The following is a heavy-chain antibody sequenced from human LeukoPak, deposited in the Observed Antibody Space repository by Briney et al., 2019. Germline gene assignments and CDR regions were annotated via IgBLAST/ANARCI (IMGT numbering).Heavy chain of an antibody. D-gene: IGHD3-9*01. CDR3: ARGDILTGYYPSHFDY. CDR1: GFTFSSYA. J-gene: IGHJ4*02. Sequence: PGGSLRLSCAASGFTFSSYAMSWVRQAPGKGLEWVSSISSSSSYIYYADSVKGRFTISRDNAKNSLYLQMNSLRAEDTAVYYCARGDILTGYYPSHFDYWGQGTLVTVSS. V-gene: IGHV3-21*01. CDR2: ISSSSSYI.